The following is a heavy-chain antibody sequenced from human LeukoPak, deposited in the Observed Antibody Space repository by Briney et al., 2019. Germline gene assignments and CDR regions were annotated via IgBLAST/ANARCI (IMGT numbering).Heavy chain of an antibody. CDR2: INHSGST. CDR3: ARGPRYYYDSSGITSYFDY. V-gene: IGHV4-34*01. Sequence: SETLSLTCAVYGGSFSGYYWSWIRQPPGKGLEWIGEINHSGSTNYNPSLKSRVTTSVDTSKNQFSLKLSSVTAADTAVYYCARGPRYYYDSSGITSYFDYWGQGTLVTVSS. CDR1: GGSFSGYY. D-gene: IGHD3-22*01. J-gene: IGHJ4*02.